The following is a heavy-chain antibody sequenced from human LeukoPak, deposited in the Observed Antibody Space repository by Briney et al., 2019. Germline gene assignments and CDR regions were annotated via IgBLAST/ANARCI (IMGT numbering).Heavy chain of an antibody. V-gene: IGHV1-46*01. J-gene: IGHJ6*03. CDR3: ARAPDYYDSSGYYYYYYMDV. CDR1: GYTFTSYY. CDR2: INPSGGST. Sequence: ASVKVSCKASGYTFTSYYMHWVRQAPGQGLEWMGIINPSGGSTSYAQKFQGRVTMTRDMSTSTVYMELSSLRSEDTAVCYCARAPDYYDSSGYYYYYYMDVWGKGTTVTVSS. D-gene: IGHD3-22*01.